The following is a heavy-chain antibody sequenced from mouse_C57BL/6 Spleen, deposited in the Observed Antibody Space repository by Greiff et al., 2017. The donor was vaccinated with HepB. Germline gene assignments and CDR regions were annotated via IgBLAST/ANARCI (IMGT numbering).Heavy chain of an antibody. D-gene: IGHD1-1*01. CDR1: GFTFSDYY. Sequence: EVKLVESAGGLVQPGSSMKLSCTASGFTFSDYYMAWVRQVPEKGLEWVANINYDGSSTYYLDSLKSRFIISRDNAKNILYLQMSSLKSEDTATYYCARNYYGSRGGYFDVWGTGTTVTVSS. J-gene: IGHJ1*03. CDR2: INYDGSST. CDR3: ARNYYGSRGGYFDV. V-gene: IGHV5-16*01.